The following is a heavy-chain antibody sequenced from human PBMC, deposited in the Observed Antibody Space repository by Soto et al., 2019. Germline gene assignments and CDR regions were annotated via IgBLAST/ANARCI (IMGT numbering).Heavy chain of an antibody. CDR1: GFTFNNYG. CDR3: AREDSIIIPAVSDF. D-gene: IGHD2-2*01. J-gene: IGHJ4*02. V-gene: IGHV3-21*01. CDR2: VSKSDYT. Sequence: GGSLRLSCAVSGFTFNNYGINWVRQSPGKGLEWVSSVSKSDYTYYSDSVKGRFTISRDNAKNSVSLQMNTLRAEDTAVYYCAREDSIIIPAVSDFWGQGALVTVSS.